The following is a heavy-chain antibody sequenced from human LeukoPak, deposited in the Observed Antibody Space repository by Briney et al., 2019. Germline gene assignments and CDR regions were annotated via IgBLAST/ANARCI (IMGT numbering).Heavy chain of an antibody. J-gene: IGHJ5*02. CDR3: ARHAVEAASRWFDP. Sequence: SETLSLTCTVSSVSISTSNYYWRWVRQPPGKALEWIGNIFYSGSTYYSPSPKSRLTMSVDTSKKQFSLKLSSVTAADTAVYYCARHAVEAASRWFDPWGQGTLVTVSS. CDR2: IFYSGST. CDR1: SVSISTSNYY. V-gene: IGHV4-39*01. D-gene: IGHD1-1*01.